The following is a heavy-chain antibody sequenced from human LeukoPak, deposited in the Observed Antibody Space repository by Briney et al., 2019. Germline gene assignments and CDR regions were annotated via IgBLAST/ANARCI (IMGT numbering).Heavy chain of an antibody. CDR2: ISAYNGNT. CDR1: GYTFTSYG. V-gene: IGHV1-18*01. Sequence: GASVKVSCKASGYTFTSYGISWVRPAPGQGLEWIGWISAYNGNTNYAQQLQGRVTMTTDTSTSTAYMELRSLRSDDTAVYYCARDDRDYGDFPIYYWGQGTLVTVSS. D-gene: IGHD4-17*01. CDR3: ARDDRDYGDFPIYY. J-gene: IGHJ4*02.